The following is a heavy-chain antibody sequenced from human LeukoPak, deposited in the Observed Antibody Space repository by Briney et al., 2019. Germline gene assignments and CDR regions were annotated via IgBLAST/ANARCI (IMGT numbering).Heavy chain of an antibody. J-gene: IGHJ4*02. CDR1: GFTFSSYD. V-gene: IGHV3-13*01. CDR3: ARGTVTTPGY. Sequence: GGSLRLSCAASGFTFSSYDMHWVRQATGKGLEWVSGIGTAGDIYYSGSVKGRFTISRENAKSSLYLQMKSLRAGDTAVYYCARGTVTTPGYWGQGTLVTVSS. CDR2: IGTAGDI. D-gene: IGHD4-17*01.